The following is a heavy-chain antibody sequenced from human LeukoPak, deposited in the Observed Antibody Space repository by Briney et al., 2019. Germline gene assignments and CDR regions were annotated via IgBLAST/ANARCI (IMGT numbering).Heavy chain of an antibody. J-gene: IGHJ4*02. D-gene: IGHD6-6*01. CDR3: ARGDSSSKIDY. Sequence: GGSLRLSCAASGFTLNNYWMNWVRQAPGQGLEWVANIWEDGSQNYYVDSVKGRFTISTDNANNSLYLQMNSLRAEDTDVYYCARGDSSSKIDYWGQGTLVTVSS. CDR1: GFTLNNYW. CDR2: IWEDGSQN. V-gene: IGHV3-7*01.